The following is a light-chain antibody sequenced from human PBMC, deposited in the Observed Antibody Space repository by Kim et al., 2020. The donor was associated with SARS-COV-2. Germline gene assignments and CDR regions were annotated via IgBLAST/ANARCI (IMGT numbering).Light chain of an antibody. CDR1: QSISSW. CDR3: QQYNSSLYT. CDR2: DAS. J-gene: IGKJ2*01. Sequence: DIQMTQSPSTLSASVGDRVTITCRASQSISSWLAWYQQKPGKAPKLLIYDASSLESGVPSRFSGSGSGTEFTLTISSLQPDDFATYYCQQYNSSLYTFGQETKLEI. V-gene: IGKV1-5*01.